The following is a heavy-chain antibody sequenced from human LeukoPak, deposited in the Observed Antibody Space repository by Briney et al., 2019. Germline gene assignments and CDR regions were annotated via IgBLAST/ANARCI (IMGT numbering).Heavy chain of an antibody. CDR2: IRNKANSYTT. CDR1: GFTFSDHY. Sequence: GGSLRLSCAASGFTFSDHYMDWVRQAPGKGLEWVGRIRNKANSYTTEYAASVKGRFTISRDDSKNSMYLQMNSLITEDTAVYYCARDPGAITGGDYWGQGTLVTVSS. D-gene: IGHD1-20*01. CDR3: ARDPGAITGGDY. V-gene: IGHV3-72*01. J-gene: IGHJ4*02.